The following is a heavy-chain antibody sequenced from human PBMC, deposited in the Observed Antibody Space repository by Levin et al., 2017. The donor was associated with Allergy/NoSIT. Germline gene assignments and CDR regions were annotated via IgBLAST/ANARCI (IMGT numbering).Heavy chain of an antibody. Sequence: PAASVKVSCKASGGTFSSYAISWVRQAPGQGIEWMGGIIPIFGTANYAQKFQGRVTITADESTSTAYMELSSLRSEDTAVYYCARGDGYYDILTGYWLAFDIWGQGTMVTVSS. D-gene: IGHD3-9*01. CDR2: IIPIFGTA. CDR3: ARGDGYYDILTGYWLAFDI. V-gene: IGHV1-69*13. CDR1: GGTFSSYA. J-gene: IGHJ3*02.